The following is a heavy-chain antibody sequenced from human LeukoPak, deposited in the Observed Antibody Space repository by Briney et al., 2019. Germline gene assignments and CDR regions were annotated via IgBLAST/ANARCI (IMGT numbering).Heavy chain of an antibody. V-gene: IGHV4-59*01. D-gene: IGHD1-1*01. CDR1: VRSITNYW. J-gene: IGHJ4*02. CDR3: ARVGDWNDLVY. CDR2: IYYSGSTT. Sequence: PSETLSLTCTVSVRSITNYWWSWIRQPPGRGLEWIGYIYYSGSTTNYNPSLRGRATISVDASKNQFSLRLRSVTAADTAVYYHARVGDWNDLVYWGQGTLVSVSS.